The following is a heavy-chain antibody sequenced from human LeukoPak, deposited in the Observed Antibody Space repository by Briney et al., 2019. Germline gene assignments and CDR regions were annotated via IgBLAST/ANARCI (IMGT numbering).Heavy chain of an antibody. D-gene: IGHD4-17*01. Sequence: GGSLRLSCAASGFTFRGDGMHWVRQAPGKGLEWVAIIWYDGSNRYYADSVKGRFTISRDNSKNTLFLQMNSLTAEDTAVYYCARDQGTSVTAMVGGHFDYWGPGTLVTVSS. J-gene: IGHJ4*02. CDR1: GFTFRGDG. V-gene: IGHV3-33*01. CDR2: IWYDGSNR. CDR3: ARDQGTSVTAMVGGHFDY.